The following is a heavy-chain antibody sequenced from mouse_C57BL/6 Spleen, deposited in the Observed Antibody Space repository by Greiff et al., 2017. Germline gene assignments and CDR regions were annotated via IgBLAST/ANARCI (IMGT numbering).Heavy chain of an antibody. CDR1: GYTFTSYW. V-gene: IGHV1-64*01. D-gene: IGHD1-1*01. J-gene: IGHJ4*01. Sequence: QVQLQQSGAELVKPGASVKLSCKASGYTFTSYWMQWVKQRPGQGLEWIGMIHPNSGSTNYNEKLKSKATLTVDKSSSTAYMQLSSLTSEDSAVYYCARGENYYGSSYAMDYWGQGTSVTVSS. CDR2: IHPNSGST. CDR3: ARGENYYGSSYAMDY.